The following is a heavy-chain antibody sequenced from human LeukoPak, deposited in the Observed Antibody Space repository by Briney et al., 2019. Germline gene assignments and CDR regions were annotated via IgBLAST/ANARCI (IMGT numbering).Heavy chain of an antibody. CDR2: INHSGST. Sequence: PSETLSLTCAVYGGSFSGYYWSWIRQPPGKGLEWIGEINHSGSTNYNPSLKSRVTISVDTSKNHFSLELSSVTAADTAVYYCASTPQHYYDSSGYYLDWGEGTLVTVSS. CDR3: ASTPQHYYDSSGYYLD. V-gene: IGHV4-34*01. CDR1: GGSFSGYY. J-gene: IGHJ4*02. D-gene: IGHD3-22*01.